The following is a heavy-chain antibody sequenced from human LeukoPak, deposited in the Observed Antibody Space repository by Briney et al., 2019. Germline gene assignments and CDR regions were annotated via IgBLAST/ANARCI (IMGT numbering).Heavy chain of an antibody. CDR3: ARRWNYDYVWGSYRLVSWFDP. D-gene: IGHD3-16*02. CDR1: GGSISSYY. V-gene: IGHV4-34*01. J-gene: IGHJ5*02. CDR2: INHSGST. Sequence: SETLSLTCTVSGGSISSYYWSWIRQPPGKGLEWIGEINHSGSTNYNPSLKSRVTISVDTSKNQFSLKPSSVTAADTAVYYCARRWNYDYVWGSYRLVSWFDPWGQGTLVTVSS.